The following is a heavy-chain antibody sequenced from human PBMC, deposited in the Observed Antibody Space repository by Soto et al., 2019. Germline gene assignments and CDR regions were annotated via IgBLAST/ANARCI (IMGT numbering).Heavy chain of an antibody. CDR3: ATDRSIAAAGSVPLTFDP. CDR2: FDPEDGET. V-gene: IGHV1-24*01. CDR1: GYTLTELS. J-gene: IGHJ5*02. Sequence: ASVKVSCKVSGYTLTELSMHWVRQAPGKGLEWMGGFDPEDGETIYAQKFQGRVTMTEDTSTDTAYVELSSLRSEDTAVYYCATDRSIAAAGSVPLTFDPWGQGTLVTVSS. D-gene: IGHD6-13*01.